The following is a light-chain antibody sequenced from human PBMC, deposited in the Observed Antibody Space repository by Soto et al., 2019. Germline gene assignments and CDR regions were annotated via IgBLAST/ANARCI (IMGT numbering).Light chain of an antibody. Sequence: SLSASVGVVGTILCRGSQGISSCXAWYQQKPGKAPKLLIYAASNFHTGCPSSLSGSGSGTDFTPTISRLEPEYCECYYWQQYGSATWTFGQGTKVDIK. J-gene: IGKJ1*01. CDR3: QQYGSATWT. V-gene: IGKV1-16*01. CDR1: QGISSC. CDR2: AAS.